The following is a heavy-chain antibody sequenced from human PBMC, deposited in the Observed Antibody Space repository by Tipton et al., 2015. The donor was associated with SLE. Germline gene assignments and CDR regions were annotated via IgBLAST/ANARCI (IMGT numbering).Heavy chain of an antibody. J-gene: IGHJ3*02. V-gene: IGHV4-31*02. CDR2: MYYSGTT. CDR3: ARDWYSTGGAFDI. D-gene: IGHD6-25*01. Sequence: WSWIRQHPGKGLEWIGYMYYSGTTYYNPSLKSRVNISVDTSKSQFSLKLTSVTVADTAVYYCARDWYSTGGAFDIWGQGTMVTVSS.